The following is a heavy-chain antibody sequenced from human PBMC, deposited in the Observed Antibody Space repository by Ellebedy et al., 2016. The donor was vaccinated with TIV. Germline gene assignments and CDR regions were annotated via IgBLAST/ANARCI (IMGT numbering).Heavy chain of an antibody. D-gene: IGHD2-2*01. J-gene: IGHJ6*02. Sequence: GESLKISCAASGFTFSSYSMNWVRQAPGKGLEWVSSISSSSSYIYYADSVKGRFTISRDNSKNTLYLQMNSLRAEDTAVYYCAKGPSIGYCSSTSCLYYYYYGMDVWGQGTTVTVSS. CDR3: AKGPSIGYCSSTSCLYYYYYGMDV. CDR2: ISSSSSYI. CDR1: GFTFSSYS. V-gene: IGHV3-21*04.